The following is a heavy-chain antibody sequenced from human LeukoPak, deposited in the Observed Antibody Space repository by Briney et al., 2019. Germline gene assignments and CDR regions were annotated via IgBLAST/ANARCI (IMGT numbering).Heavy chain of an antibody. CDR1: GFTFSSHW. CDR2: VDSSGSNT. J-gene: IGHJ4*02. Sequence: GGSLRLSCAASGFTFSSHWMHWVRQVPGKGLVWVSCVDSSGSNTYYADSVKGRLTISRDNAKNTLYLQMSSLRAEDTAVYYCTRDTQSHFDYWGQGTLVTVFS. V-gene: IGHV3-74*01. CDR3: TRDTQSHFDY.